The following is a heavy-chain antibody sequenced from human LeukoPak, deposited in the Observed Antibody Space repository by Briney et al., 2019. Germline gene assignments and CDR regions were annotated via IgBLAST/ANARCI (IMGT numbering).Heavy chain of an antibody. D-gene: IGHD1-26*01. Sequence: ASVKVSCKASGYTFTSYGISWVRQAPGQGLEGMGWISAYNGNTNYAQKLQGRVTMTTDTSTSTAYVELRSLRSDDTAVYYCALSGSYAPFDYWGQGTLVTVSS. V-gene: IGHV1-18*01. CDR1: GYTFTSYG. CDR2: ISAYNGNT. CDR3: ALSGSYAPFDY. J-gene: IGHJ4*02.